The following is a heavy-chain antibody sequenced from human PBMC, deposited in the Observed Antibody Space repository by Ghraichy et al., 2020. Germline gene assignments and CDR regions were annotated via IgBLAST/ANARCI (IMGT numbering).Heavy chain of an antibody. J-gene: IGHJ6*02. D-gene: IGHD2/OR15-2a*01. Sequence: GGSLRLSCEVSGFTFSSNGMHWVRQAPGKGLEWVATISFDGSNKYFADSVKGRFTISRDNSKNTLYLQMDNLRAEDTAVYYCARDAHQIEEYYYYYCMDVWGQGTPVTVSS. CDR3: ARDAHQIEEYYYYYCMDV. CDR2: ISFDGSNK. V-gene: IGHV3-30*03. CDR1: GFTFSSNG.